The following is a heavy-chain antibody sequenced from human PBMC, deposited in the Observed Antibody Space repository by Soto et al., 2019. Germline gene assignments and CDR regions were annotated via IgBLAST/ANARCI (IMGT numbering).Heavy chain of an antibody. CDR2: INAGNGNT. J-gene: IGHJ4*02. V-gene: IGHV1-3*01. Sequence: ASLKVSCNASGYTCTSYAMHWVLQAPGQRLEWMGWINAGNGNTKYSQKFQGRVTITRDTSASTAYMELSSLRSEDAAVYYCARDKITGFLDYRGQGTVVTVAS. CDR3: ARDKITGFLDY. D-gene: IGHD1-1*01. CDR1: GYTCTSYA.